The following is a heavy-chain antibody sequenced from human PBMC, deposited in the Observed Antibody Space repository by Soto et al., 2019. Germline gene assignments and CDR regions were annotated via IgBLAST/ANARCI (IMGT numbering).Heavy chain of an antibody. CDR2: IDSAGDA. Sequence: EVQLVESGGGLVQPGGSLRLSCAASGFTFSRHDMHWVRQVTGKGLEWVSGIDSAGDAKYPASVKGRFTISRENAKNSLHLQMNSLRAGATAVYYCARGGIRGVSWNWFDTWGQGTLVTVSS. J-gene: IGHJ5*02. CDR1: GFTFSRHD. CDR3: ARGGIRGVSWNWFDT. D-gene: IGHD3-10*01. V-gene: IGHV3-13*01.